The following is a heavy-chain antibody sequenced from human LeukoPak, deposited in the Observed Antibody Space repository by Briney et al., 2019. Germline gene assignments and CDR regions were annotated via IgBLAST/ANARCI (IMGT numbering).Heavy chain of an antibody. CDR2: ISGSGVNT. CDR1: GFTLSSYP. V-gene: IGHV3-23*01. Sequence: QPGGSLRLSCVASGFTLSSYPLSWVRQAPGKGLEWVSAISGSGVNTYYSDSVRGRFTISRDNAKNSLYLQMNSLRAEDTAVYYCARVSLKYYDSSGYYKVWGQGTLVTVSS. CDR3: ARVSLKYYDSSGYYKV. D-gene: IGHD3-22*01. J-gene: IGHJ4*02.